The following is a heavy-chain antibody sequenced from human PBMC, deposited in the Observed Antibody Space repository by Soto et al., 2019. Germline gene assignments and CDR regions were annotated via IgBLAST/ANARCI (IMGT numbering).Heavy chain of an antibody. J-gene: IGHJ4*02. CDR1: GITFTRYS. V-gene: IGHV3-21*06. Sequence: PGGSLRLSCVASGITFTRYSMNWVRQAPGKGLEWVSSISSTTNYIYYGDSMKGRFTISRDNAKNSLYLEMNSLRAEDTAVYYCARESEDLTSNFDYWGQGTLVTVSS. CDR3: ARESEDLTSNFDY. CDR2: ISSTTNYI.